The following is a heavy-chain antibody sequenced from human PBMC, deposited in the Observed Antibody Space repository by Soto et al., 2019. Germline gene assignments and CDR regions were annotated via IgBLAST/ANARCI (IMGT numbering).Heavy chain of an antibody. CDR3: AKEHGSGWYEEFDY. CDR1: GYTFIAYH. D-gene: IGHD6-19*01. V-gene: IGHV1-2*02. Sequence: QVQLVQSGAEAKKPGASVKVSCKASGYTFIAYHIHWLRQAPGQGLEWLGWINPNSGGTNYAQEFQDRVTMTRDTSISTAYMELSRLTFDDTAMYYCAKEHGSGWYEEFDYWGQGTLVTVSP. CDR2: INPNSGGT. J-gene: IGHJ4*02.